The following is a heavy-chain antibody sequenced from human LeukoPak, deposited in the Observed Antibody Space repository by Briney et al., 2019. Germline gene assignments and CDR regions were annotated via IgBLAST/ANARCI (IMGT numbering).Heavy chain of an antibody. Sequence: GGSLRLSCAASGFTFDEYAMHWVRQAPGKGLEWVSGISWNSRSIGYADSVKGRFTISRDNAKNSLYLQMNSLRAEDTAVYYCAKDRDYDILTGLYYFDYWGQGTLVTVSS. CDR1: GFTFDEYA. D-gene: IGHD3-9*01. CDR2: ISWNSRSI. CDR3: AKDRDYDILTGLYYFDY. J-gene: IGHJ4*02. V-gene: IGHV3-9*01.